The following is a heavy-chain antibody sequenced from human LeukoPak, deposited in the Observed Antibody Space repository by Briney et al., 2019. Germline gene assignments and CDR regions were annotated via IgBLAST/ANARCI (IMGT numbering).Heavy chain of an antibody. V-gene: IGHV4-59*01. CDR3: ARDTSGYYGRYEH. CDR2: ISYTGTT. D-gene: IGHD3-3*01. J-gene: IGHJ4*02. Sequence: PSETLSLTCDVSGASIRNKFWSWLRHPPWKALEWIGYISYTGTTNYNPSLQSRVTISVDTSKNQLSLKLTSMTAADTAVYYCARDTSGYYGRYEHWGQGTLVTVSS. CDR1: GASIRNKF.